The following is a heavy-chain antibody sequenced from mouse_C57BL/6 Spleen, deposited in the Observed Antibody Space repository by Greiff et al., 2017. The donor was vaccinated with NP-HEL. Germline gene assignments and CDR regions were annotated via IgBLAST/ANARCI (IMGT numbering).Heavy chain of an antibody. Sequence: EVQRVESGGGLVKPGGSLKLSCAASGFTFSSYTMSWVRQTPEKRLEWVATISGGGGNTYYPDSVKGRFTISRDNAKNTLYLQMSSLRSEDTALYYCAAGNTGTSFAYWGQGTLVTVSA. CDR2: ISGGGGNT. CDR3: AAGNTGTSFAY. D-gene: IGHD2-1*01. CDR1: GFTFSSYT. V-gene: IGHV5-9*01. J-gene: IGHJ3*01.